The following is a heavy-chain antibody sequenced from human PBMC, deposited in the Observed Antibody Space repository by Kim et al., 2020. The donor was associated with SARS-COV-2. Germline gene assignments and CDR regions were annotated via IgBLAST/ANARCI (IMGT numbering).Heavy chain of an antibody. Sequence: SVKVSCKASGGTFSSYAISWVRQAPGQGLEWMGRIIPILGIANYAQKFQGRVTITADKSTSTAYMELSSLRSEDTAVYYCAREEYSGYDRDFGYGMDVWGQGTTVTVSS. J-gene: IGHJ6*02. CDR3: AREEYSGYDRDFGYGMDV. V-gene: IGHV1-69*04. CDR2: IIPILGIA. D-gene: IGHD5-12*01. CDR1: GGTFSSYA.